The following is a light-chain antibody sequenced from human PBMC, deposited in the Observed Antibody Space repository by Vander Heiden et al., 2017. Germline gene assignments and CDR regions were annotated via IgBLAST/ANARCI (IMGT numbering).Light chain of an antibody. Sequence: QSALTQPASESGSPGPSLSSISTGTSSEIGGHTKATWYQQHPGKATKLMIYAVSNRHSVVSNRFTGSKSGITASLTISGLQAEDEADYYCSSYTSSSTLYVFGTGTKVTVL. CDR1: SSEIGGHTK. CDR3: SSYTSSSTLYV. CDR2: AVS. J-gene: IGLJ1*01. V-gene: IGLV2-14*01.